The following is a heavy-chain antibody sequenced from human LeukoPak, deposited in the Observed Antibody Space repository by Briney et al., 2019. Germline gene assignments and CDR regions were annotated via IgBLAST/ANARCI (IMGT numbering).Heavy chain of an antibody. D-gene: IGHD4-11*01. J-gene: IGHJ5*01. V-gene: IGHV3-74*03. CDR2: INGDGSST. Sequence: GGSLRLSCAASGFTFNTYCIHWVRQVPGKGLVWVSRINGDGSSTAYADSVKGRFTISRDNAKNTLYLQMNSLRAEDTAVYYCAREKGSSNYDSWGQGTLVTVSS. CDR3: AREKGSSNYDS. CDR1: GFTFNTYC.